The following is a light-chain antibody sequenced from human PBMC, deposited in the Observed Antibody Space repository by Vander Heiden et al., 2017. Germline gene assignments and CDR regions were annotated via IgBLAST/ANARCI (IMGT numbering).Light chain of an antibody. CDR1: KDIRNR. J-gene: IGKJ4*01. V-gene: IGKV1-12*01. CDR2: AAS. CDR3: KQANSFPLT. Sequence: DIQMTQSPSSVPASIGDRVTITCRASKDIRNRLDWYQQKPGKAPKLLIYAASTLQSGVPSRFSGSGSGTDFTLTISSLQPEDFATYYCKQANSFPLTFGGGTKVEI.